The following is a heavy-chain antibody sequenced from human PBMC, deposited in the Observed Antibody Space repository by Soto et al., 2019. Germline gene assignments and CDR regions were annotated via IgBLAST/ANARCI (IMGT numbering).Heavy chain of an antibody. Sequence: EVQLLESGGGLVQPGGSLRLSCAASGFTFSRYVMSWVRQAPGKGLEWVSSVTGADSVTHYADSVMGRFTISRDNSINAVYLQLSSLRAEDTALYYCAKAFYMEGDSSYMAFDSWGQGTLVTVSS. J-gene: IGHJ4*02. CDR1: GFTFSRYV. CDR3: AKAFYMEGDSSYMAFDS. D-gene: IGHD1-1*01. CDR2: VTGADSVT. V-gene: IGHV3-23*01.